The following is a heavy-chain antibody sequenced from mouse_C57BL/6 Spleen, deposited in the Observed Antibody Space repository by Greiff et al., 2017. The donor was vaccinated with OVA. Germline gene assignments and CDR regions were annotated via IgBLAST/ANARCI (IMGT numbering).Heavy chain of an antibody. J-gene: IGHJ1*03. V-gene: IGHV1-55*01. CDR1: GYTFTSYW. D-gene: IGHD1-2*01. Sequence: VQLQQPGAELVKPGASVKMSCKASGYTFTSYWITWVKQRPGQGLEWIGDIYPGSGSTNYNEKFKSKATLTVATSSSTAYMQLSSLTSEDSAVYYCARRDYYGRNFDVWGTGTTVTVSS. CDR3: ARRDYYGRNFDV. CDR2: IYPGSGST.